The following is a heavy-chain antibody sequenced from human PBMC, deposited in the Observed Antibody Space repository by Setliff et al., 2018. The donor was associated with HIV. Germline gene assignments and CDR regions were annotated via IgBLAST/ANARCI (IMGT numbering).Heavy chain of an antibody. CDR3: ARDPPWNYDSSGYPYYFDN. CDR2: ISPSGTYI. CDR1: GFTFSSYS. D-gene: IGHD3-22*01. Sequence: GGSLRLSCAASGFTFSSYSMNWVRQAPGKGLEWVSFISPSGTYIHYADSLKGRLTISRDNAKNSLYLQMNSLRAEDTAVYYCARDPPWNYDSSGYPYYFDNWGQGTLVTVSS. V-gene: IGHV3-21*01. J-gene: IGHJ4*02.